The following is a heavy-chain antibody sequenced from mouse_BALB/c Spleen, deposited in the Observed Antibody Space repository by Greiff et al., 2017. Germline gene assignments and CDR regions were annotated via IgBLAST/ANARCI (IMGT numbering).Heavy chain of an antibody. V-gene: IGHV5-17*02. CDR3: ARPTVVATSYAMDY. D-gene: IGHD1-1*01. CDR1: GFTFSSFG. Sequence: EVKLMESGGGLVQPGGSRKLSCAASGFTFSSFGMHWVRQAPEKGLEWVAYISSGSSTIYYADTVKGRFTISRDNPKNTLCLQMTSLRSEDTATYYCARPTVVATSYAMDYWGQGTSVTVSS. J-gene: IGHJ4*01. CDR2: ISSGSSTI.